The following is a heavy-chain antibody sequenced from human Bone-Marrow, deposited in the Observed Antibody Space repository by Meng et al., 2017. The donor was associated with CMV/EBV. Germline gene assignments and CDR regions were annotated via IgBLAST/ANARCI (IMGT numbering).Heavy chain of an antibody. J-gene: IGHJ4*02. Sequence: ASVKVSCKASGYTFTSYYMHWVRQAPGQGLEWMGIINPSGGSTSYAQKFQGRVTMTRDTSTSTVYMELSSLRSEDTAVYYSAREYGELWLFDWGQGTLVTVSS. D-gene: IGHD5-18*01. CDR1: GYTFTSYY. CDR3: AREYGELWLFD. CDR2: INPSGGST. V-gene: IGHV1-46*01.